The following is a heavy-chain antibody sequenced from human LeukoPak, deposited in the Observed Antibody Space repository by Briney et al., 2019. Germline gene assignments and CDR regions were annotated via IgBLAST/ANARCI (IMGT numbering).Heavy chain of an antibody. Sequence: GGSLRLSCAASGFAVSTNYLNWVRQAPGKGLEWVSSISSSSSYIYYADSVKGRFTISRDNAKNSLYLQMNSLRAEDTAVYYCAREGLRMNDYWGQGTLVTVSS. V-gene: IGHV3-21*01. CDR2: ISSSSSYI. CDR1: GFAVSTNY. D-gene: IGHD5-12*01. J-gene: IGHJ4*02. CDR3: AREGLRMNDY.